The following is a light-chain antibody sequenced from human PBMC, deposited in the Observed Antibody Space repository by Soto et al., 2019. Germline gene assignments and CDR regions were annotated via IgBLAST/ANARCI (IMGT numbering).Light chain of an antibody. CDR1: QSVSSNY. J-gene: IGKJ5*01. Sequence: EVVSTQSPGTLSLSAEERATLSCRASQSVSSNYLAWYQQKPGQSPRLLIYGASTRATGIPDRFSGSGSGTDFTLTISRLEPEDFAVYYCQQHGSSPITFGQGTRLEIK. V-gene: IGKV3-20*01. CDR3: QQHGSSPIT. CDR2: GAS.